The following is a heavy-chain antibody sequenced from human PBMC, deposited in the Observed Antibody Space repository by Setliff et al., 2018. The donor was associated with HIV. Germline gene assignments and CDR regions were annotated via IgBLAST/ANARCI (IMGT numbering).Heavy chain of an antibody. CDR2: IYHTGST. CDR3: ARGYYGSGSYYAPFDY. D-gene: IGHD3-10*01. Sequence: SETLSLTCAVSGGSISSTNWWSWVRQPPGKGLEWIGEIYHTGSTNYNPSLKSRVTISVDTSKNQFSLKLSSVTAADTAVYYCARGYYGSGSYYAPFDYWGQGTLVTVSS. CDR1: GGSISSTNW. J-gene: IGHJ4*02. V-gene: IGHV4-4*02.